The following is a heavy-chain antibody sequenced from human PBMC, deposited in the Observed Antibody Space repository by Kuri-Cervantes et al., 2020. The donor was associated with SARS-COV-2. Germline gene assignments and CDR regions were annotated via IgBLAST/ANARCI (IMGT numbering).Heavy chain of an antibody. V-gene: IGHV2-5*08. D-gene: IGHD1-26*01. Sequence: SGPMLVKPTQTLTLTCTFSGFSLSTSGMCVSWIRQPPGKALEWLALIYWDDDKRYSPSLKSRLTITKDTSKNQVVFTMTNMDPVDTATYYCAHLSSGQTFDYWGQGTLVTVSS. CDR1: GFSLSTSGMC. CDR2: IYWDDDK. CDR3: AHLSSGQTFDY. J-gene: IGHJ4*02.